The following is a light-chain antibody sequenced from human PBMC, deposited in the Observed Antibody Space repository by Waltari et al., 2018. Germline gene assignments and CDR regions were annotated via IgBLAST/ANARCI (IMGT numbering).Light chain of an antibody. J-gene: IGKJ2*01. CDR3: LQAYSFPRT. CDR2: TAS. CDR1: QGISSR. Sequence: DIQMTQSPSFVSASVGDRVTITCRASQGISSRLACYQQKPGNAPKLLIYTASTLQSGVPSRFSGSGSGTEFTLIITTLQPEDFATYFCLQAYSFPRTFGQGTKLEIK. V-gene: IGKV1-12*01.